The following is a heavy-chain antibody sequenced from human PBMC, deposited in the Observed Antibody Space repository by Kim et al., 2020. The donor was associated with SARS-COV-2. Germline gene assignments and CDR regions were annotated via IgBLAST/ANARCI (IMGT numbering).Heavy chain of an antibody. CDR3: AKWAD. Sequence: SGDGGSTYYADSVKGRFTISRDNSKNSLYLQMNSLRTEDTALYYCAKWADWGQGTLVTVSS. V-gene: IGHV3-43*02. CDR2: SGDGGST. J-gene: IGHJ4*02.